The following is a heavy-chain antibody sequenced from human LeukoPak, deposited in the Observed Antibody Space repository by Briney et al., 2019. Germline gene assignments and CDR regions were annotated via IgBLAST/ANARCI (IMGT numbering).Heavy chain of an antibody. CDR2: ISGSGGST. J-gene: IGHJ4*02. Sequence: GGSLRLSCAAPGFTFSSYAMSWVPQAPGKGLEWVSAISGSGGSTYYADSVKGRFTISRDNSKNTLYLQMNSLRAEDTAVYYCAKDCSSTSCYRSGGYWGQGTLVTVSS. CDR3: AKDCSSTSCYRSGGY. V-gene: IGHV3-23*01. CDR1: GFTFSSYA. D-gene: IGHD2-2*01.